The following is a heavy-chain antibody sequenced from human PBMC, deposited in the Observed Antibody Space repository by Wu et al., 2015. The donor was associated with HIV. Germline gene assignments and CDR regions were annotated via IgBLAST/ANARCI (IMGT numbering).Heavy chain of an antibody. D-gene: IGHD2-15*01. V-gene: IGHV1-18*01. CDR1: GYTFTSYG. Sequence: QVQLVQSGAEVKKPGASVKVSCKASGYTFTSYGISWVRQAPGQGLEWMGWISAYNGNTNYAQKLQGRVTMTTDTSTSTAYMELRSLRSDDTAVYYCARDIVVVVAATGYAFDYLGPRGQWSPSL. CDR2: ISAYNGNT. J-gene: IGHJ3*02. CDR3: ARDIVVVVAATGYAFDY.